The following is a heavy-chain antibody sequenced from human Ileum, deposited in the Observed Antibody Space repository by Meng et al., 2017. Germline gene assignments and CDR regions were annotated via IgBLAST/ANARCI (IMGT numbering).Heavy chain of an antibody. CDR2: KYWDDEY. CDR1: GFSLNTVGVG. CDR3: VHRLGAAQHWFDP. Sequence: QIPLQQSRPTRVEPTAHLTLTCTFSGFSLNTVGVGVGWIRQLPGKALEWLALKYWDDEYRYSPSLRSRLTITKDTSRNQVVLRMTNVAPVDAGTYYCVHRLGAAQHWFDPWGQGTLVTVSS. D-gene: IGHD6-6*01. J-gene: IGHJ5*02. V-gene: IGHV2-5*02.